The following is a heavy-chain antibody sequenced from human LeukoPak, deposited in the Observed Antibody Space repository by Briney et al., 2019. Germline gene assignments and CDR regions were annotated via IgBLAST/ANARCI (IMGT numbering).Heavy chain of an antibody. CDR2: IYYSRNT. CDR3: ARQDTIVGVVSDAFDI. J-gene: IGHJ3*02. Sequence: SETLSLTCTVSGVSISSSSYCWGWIRRPPGKGLEWIVSIYYSRNTYYNPSLESRVTISVDMSKNQFSLKLSTVTAADADEYYCARQDTIVGVVSDAFDIWGQGTMVTVSS. D-gene: IGHD3-3*01. CDR1: GVSISSSSYC. V-gene: IGHV4-39*01.